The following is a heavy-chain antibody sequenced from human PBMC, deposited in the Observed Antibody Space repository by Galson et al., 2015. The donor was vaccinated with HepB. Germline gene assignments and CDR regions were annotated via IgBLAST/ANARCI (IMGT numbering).Heavy chain of an antibody. D-gene: IGHD6-19*01. V-gene: IGHV3-23*01. CDR3: AKVGYTSGWYGDY. Sequence: SLRLSCAASGFTFSSYAMSWVRQAPGKGLEWVSAISSSGGSTYDADSVKGRFTISRDNSKNTLYLQMNSLRAEDTAVYYCAKVGYTSGWYGDYWGQGTLVTVSS. CDR1: GFTFSSYA. J-gene: IGHJ4*02. CDR2: ISSSGGST.